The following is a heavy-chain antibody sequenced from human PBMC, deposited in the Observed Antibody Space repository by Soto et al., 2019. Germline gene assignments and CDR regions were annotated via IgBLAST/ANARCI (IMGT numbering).Heavy chain of an antibody. J-gene: IGHJ4*02. D-gene: IGHD6-6*01. V-gene: IGHV1-69*06. CDR1: GGTFSSYA. Sequence: QVQLVQSGAEVKKPGSSVKVSCKASGGTFSSYAISWVRQAPGQGLEWMGGIIHLFGTANYAQKFQGRVTITADKSTSTAYRELSSLRSEDTAVYYCARGGSIAARLFDYWGQGTLVTVSS. CDR2: IIHLFGTA. CDR3: ARGGSIAARLFDY.